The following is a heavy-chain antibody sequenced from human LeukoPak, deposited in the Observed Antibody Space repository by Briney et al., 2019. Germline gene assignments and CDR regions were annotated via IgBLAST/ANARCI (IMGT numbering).Heavy chain of an antibody. V-gene: IGHV3-30*01. Sequence: PGGSLRLSCAASGFTFSSYAMHWVRQAPGKGLEWVAVISYDGSNKYYADSVKGRFTISRDNSKNTLYLQMNSLRAEDTAVYYCARDRRYGSGSYYMVFDWFDPWGQGTLVTVSS. CDR1: GFTFSSYA. CDR3: ARDRRYGSGSYYMVFDWFDP. CDR2: ISYDGSNK. D-gene: IGHD3-10*01. J-gene: IGHJ5*02.